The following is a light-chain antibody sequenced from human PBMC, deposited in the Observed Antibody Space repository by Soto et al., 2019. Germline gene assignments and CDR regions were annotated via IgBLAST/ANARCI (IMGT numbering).Light chain of an antibody. J-gene: IGKJ5*01. V-gene: IGKV3-20*01. CDR1: QSVSSSY. CDR3: QQYGSSPPT. CDR2: GAS. Sequence: IVLTQSPCTLSSSPGERATLSCRASQSVSSSYLAWYQQKPGQAPRLLIYGASSRATGIPDRFSGSGSGTDFTLTISRLEPEDFAVYYCQQYGSSPPTFGQGTGLEIK.